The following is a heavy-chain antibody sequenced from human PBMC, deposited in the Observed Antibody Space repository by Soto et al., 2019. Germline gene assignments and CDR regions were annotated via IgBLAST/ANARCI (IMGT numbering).Heavy chain of an antibody. V-gene: IGHV1-69*11. D-gene: IGHD4-17*01. CDR2: IIPVLATP. CDR1: GVTFSRSA. J-gene: IGHJ4*02. CDR3: GRDSTVTNAFEY. Sequence: QVQLAQSGAEVKKPGSSVKVSCKASGVTFSRSAISCVRQAPGQGLAYMGTIIPVLATPKYAQKCQGRVSSTAAESTGTSDMELYSLTSDDTAVYYCGRDSTVTNAFEYWGQGTLVTVSS.